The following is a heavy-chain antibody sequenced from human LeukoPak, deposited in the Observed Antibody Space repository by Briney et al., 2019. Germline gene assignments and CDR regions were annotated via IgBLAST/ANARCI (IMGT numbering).Heavy chain of an antibody. J-gene: IGHJ4*02. CDR1: GFTFTNYA. D-gene: IGHD1-26*01. CDR3: ASSHSGIVRGKMYYFDY. CDR2: ISGSGGST. V-gene: IGHV3-23*01. Sequence: PGGSLRLSCVASGFTFTNYAMSWVRQAPGKGLEWVSGISGSGGSTYYADSVKGRFTISRDNSKNTLYLQMNSLRAEDTAVYYCASSHSGIVRGKMYYFDYWGQGTLVTVSS.